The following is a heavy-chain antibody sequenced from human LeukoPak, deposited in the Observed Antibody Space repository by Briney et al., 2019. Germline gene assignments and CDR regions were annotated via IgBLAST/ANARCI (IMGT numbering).Heavy chain of an antibody. CDR1: GFPFSIYE. V-gene: IGHV3-48*03. CDR2: IGSSGAAI. D-gene: IGHD6-19*01. CDR3: ALLAVASDFDY. Sequence: GGSLRLSCAVSGFPFSIYEMNWVRQAPGKGLEWVSNIGSSGAAIYYADSVRGRFTISRDNAKNSLYLQMNSLRGEDTAVYYCALLAVASDFDYWGEGGLVTVSS. J-gene: IGHJ4*02.